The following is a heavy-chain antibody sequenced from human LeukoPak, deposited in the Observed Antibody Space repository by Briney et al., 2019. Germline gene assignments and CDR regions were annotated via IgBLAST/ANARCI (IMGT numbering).Heavy chain of an antibody. V-gene: IGHV1-69*05. CDR3: ARENGGDGYNPYGMDV. CDR1: GGTFSSYA. D-gene: IGHD5-24*01. Sequence: SVKVSCKASGGTFSSYAISWVRQAPGQGLEWMGGIIPIFGTANYAQKFQGRVTITTDESTSTAYMELSSLRSEDTAVYYCARENGGDGYNPYGMDVWGQGTTVTVSS. J-gene: IGHJ6*02. CDR2: IIPIFGTA.